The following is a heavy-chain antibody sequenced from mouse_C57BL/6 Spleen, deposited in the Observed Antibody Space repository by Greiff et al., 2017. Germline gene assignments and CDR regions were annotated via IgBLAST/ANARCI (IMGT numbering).Heavy chain of an antibody. V-gene: IGHV5-17*01. CDR3: ARRVEDGYSYFDY. CDR1: GFTFSDYG. Sequence: EVKLMESGGGLVKPGGSLKLSCAASGFTFSDYGMHWVRQAPEKGLEWVAYISSGSSTIYYADTVKGRFTISRDNAKNTLFLQMTSLRSEDTAMYYCARRVEDGYSYFDYWGQGTTLTVSS. D-gene: IGHD2-3*01. CDR2: ISSGSSTI. J-gene: IGHJ2*01.